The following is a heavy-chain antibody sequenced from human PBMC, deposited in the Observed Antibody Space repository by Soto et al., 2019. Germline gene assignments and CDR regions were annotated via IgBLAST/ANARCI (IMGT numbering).Heavy chain of an antibody. J-gene: IGHJ6*02. D-gene: IGHD3-10*01. CDR1: GYTFARYG. Sequence: QVQLVQSGAEVKKPGASVRVSCKASGYTFARYGIDWVRQAPGQGLEWMGWISGHNGDTKYVQKFQGRVSMTTDTSXSTASMELRSLRSDDTAVYYCARSGSMPYYYYGMDVWGQGTTVTVSS. V-gene: IGHV1-18*01. CDR2: ISGHNGDT. CDR3: ARSGSMPYYYYGMDV.